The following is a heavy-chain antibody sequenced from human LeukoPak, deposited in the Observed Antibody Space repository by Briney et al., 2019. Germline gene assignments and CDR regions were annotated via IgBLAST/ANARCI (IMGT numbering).Heavy chain of an antibody. D-gene: IGHD2-2*01. CDR3: ARTRNIVVVPAAYFDY. V-gene: IGHV3-23*01. CDR1: GSTFSSYA. J-gene: IGHJ4*02. CDR2: ISGSGGNT. Sequence: GGSLRLSCAASGSTFSSYAMSWVRQAPGKGLEWVSGISGSGGNTYYADSVKGRFTISRDNSKNTLYLQMNGLRAEDTAVYYCARTRNIVVVPAAYFDYWGQGTLVTVSS.